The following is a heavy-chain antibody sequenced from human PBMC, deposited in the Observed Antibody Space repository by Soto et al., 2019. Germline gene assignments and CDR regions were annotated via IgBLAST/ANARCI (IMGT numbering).Heavy chain of an antibody. CDR1: GGSISSYY. CDR2: IYYSGST. J-gene: IGHJ4*02. Sequence: SETLSLTCTVSGGSISSYYWSWIRQPPGKGLEWIGYIYYSGSTNYNPSLKSRVTISVDTSKNQFSLKLSSVTAADTAVYYCARVGGYCGGDCYYIDYWGQGTLVTVSS. D-gene: IGHD2-21*02. V-gene: IGHV4-59*01. CDR3: ARVGGYCGGDCYYIDY.